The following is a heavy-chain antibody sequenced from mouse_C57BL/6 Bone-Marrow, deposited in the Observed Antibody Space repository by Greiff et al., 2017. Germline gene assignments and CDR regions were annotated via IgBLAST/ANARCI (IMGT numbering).Heavy chain of an antibody. J-gene: IGHJ3*01. Sequence: QVQLKQSGPELVKPGASVKISCKASGYTFTDYYINWVKQRPGQGLEWIGWIFPGSGSTYYNEKFKGKATLTVAKSSSTAYMLLSSLTSEYSAVYFCARGVELGLPWFAYWGQGTLVTVSA. D-gene: IGHD4-1*01. CDR2: IFPGSGST. CDR1: GYTFTDYY. V-gene: IGHV1-75*01. CDR3: ARGVELGLPWFAY.